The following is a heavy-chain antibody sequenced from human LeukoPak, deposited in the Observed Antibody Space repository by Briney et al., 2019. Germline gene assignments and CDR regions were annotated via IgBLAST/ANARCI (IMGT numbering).Heavy chain of an antibody. CDR1: GYSFTSYW. Sequence: GESLKISCKGSGYSFTSYWIGWVRQMPGKGLEWMGIIYPGDSYTRYSPSFQGQVTISADKSISTAYLQWSSLKASDTAMYYCARGLERTGYYYYGMDVWGQGTTVTVSS. D-gene: IGHD3-22*01. V-gene: IGHV5-51*01. CDR3: ARGLERTGYYYYGMDV. J-gene: IGHJ6*02. CDR2: IYPGDSYT.